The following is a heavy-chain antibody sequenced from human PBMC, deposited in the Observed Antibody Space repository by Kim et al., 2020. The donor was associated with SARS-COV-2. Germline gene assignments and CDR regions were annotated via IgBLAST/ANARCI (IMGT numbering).Heavy chain of an antibody. Sequence: GGSLRLSCAASGFTFDDYAMHWVRQAPGKGLEWVSGISWNSGSIGYADSVKGRFTISRDNAKNSLYLQMNSLRAEDTALYYCAKDRGLGGNSGYFQHWGQGTLVTVSS. D-gene: IGHD2-21*02. CDR1: GFTFDDYA. J-gene: IGHJ1*01. V-gene: IGHV3-9*01. CDR3: AKDRGLGGNSGYFQH. CDR2: ISWNSGSI.